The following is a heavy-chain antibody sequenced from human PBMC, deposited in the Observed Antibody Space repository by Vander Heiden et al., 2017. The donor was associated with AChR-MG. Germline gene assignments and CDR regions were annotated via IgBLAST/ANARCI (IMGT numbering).Heavy chain of an antibody. V-gene: IGHV3-23*01. CDR2: ISGSGDNT. CDR3: AKVGTTVTLDWYFDL. D-gene: IGHD4-17*01. CDR1: GFTFSSYA. Sequence: EVQLLESGGGLEQPGGSLRLSCAAPGFTFSSYAMSWVRQAPGKGLEWVSTISGSGDNTYYADSVKGRFTISRDNSKNTLYGQMNSLRAEDTAVYHCAKVGTTVTLDWYFDLWGRGTLVTVSS. J-gene: IGHJ2*01.